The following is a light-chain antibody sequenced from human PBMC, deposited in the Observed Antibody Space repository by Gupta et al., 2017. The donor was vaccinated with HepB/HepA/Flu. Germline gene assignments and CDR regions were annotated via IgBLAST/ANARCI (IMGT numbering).Light chain of an antibody. CDR1: QSLVYSDGNTY. J-gene: IGKJ2*01. V-gene: IGKV2-30*01. Sequence: DVVMTQSPLSLPVTLGQPASISCRSSQSLVYSDGNTYLNWFQQRPGQSPRRLIYKVSIRDSGVPDRFSGSGSGTDFTLKISRVEAGDVGVYYCMQGTHLMYTFGQGTKLEIK. CDR2: KVS. CDR3: MQGTHLMYT.